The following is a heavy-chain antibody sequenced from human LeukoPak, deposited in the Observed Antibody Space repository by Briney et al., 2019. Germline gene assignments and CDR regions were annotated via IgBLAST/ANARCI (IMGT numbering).Heavy chain of an antibody. V-gene: IGHV3-74*01. CDR1: GFTFRKYW. J-gene: IGHJ4*02. Sequence: GGSLRLSCTASGFTFRKYWLHWVRQAPGKGLVWVSRINPDDGSTSYADSVKGRFTISRDNAKNSLYLQMNSLRAEDTAVYYCARGRDYFDYWGQGTLVTVSS. CDR3: ARGRDYFDY. CDR2: INPDDGST.